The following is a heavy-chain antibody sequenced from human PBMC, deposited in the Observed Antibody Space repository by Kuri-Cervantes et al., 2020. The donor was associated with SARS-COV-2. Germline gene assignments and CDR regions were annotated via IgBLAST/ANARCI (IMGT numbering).Heavy chain of an antibody. J-gene: IGHJ6*02. CDR1: GDSISSSGYS. CDR2: ISHSGSA. Sequence: LRLSCDVSGDSISSSGYSWSWIRQPPGKALEWIGSISHSGSASYHPSLKSRVTISVDTSKNQFSLKLSSVTAADTAVYYCARVLLGDIVVVPAAAEYYGMDVWGQGTTVTVSS. CDR3: ARVLLGDIVVVPAAAEYYGMDV. D-gene: IGHD2-2*01. V-gene: IGHV4-30-2*01.